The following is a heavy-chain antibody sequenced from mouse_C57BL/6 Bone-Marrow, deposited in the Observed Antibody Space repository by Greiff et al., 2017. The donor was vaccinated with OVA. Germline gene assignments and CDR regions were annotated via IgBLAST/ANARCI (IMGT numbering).Heavy chain of an antibody. CDR1: GYTFTSYW. CDR3: ARDSRFAY. Sequence: QVQLQQPGAELVMPGASVKLSCKASGYTFTSYWMHWVKQRPGQGLEWIGEIDPSDSYTNFNQKFKGKSTLTVDKSSSTAYMQLSSLTSEDSAVYYCARDSRFAYWGQGTLVTVSA. J-gene: IGHJ3*01. CDR2: IDPSDSYT. V-gene: IGHV1-69*01.